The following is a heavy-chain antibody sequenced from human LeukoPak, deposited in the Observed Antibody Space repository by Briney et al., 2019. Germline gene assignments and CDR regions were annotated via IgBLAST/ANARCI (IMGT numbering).Heavy chain of an antibody. J-gene: IGHJ4*02. Sequence: ASVKVSCEASGGTFSSYAISWVRQAPGQGLEWMGGIIPIFGTANYAQKFQGRVTITADESTSTAYMELSSLRSEDTAVYYCAISCSSTSCYGYWGQGTLVTVSS. D-gene: IGHD2-2*01. CDR3: AISCSSTSCYGY. CDR2: IIPIFGTA. CDR1: GGTFSSYA. V-gene: IGHV1-69*13.